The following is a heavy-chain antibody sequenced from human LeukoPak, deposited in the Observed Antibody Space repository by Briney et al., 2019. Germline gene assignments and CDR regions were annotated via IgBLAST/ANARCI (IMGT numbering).Heavy chain of an antibody. J-gene: IGHJ4*02. V-gene: IGHV3-48*04. CDR2: ISGDGDTI. D-gene: IGHD4-11*01. CDR3: ARDRGGTVINLDY. CDR1: GFTFSSYG. Sequence: PGGSLRLSCAASGFTFSSYGMHWVRQAPGKGLEWVSYISGDGDTIYHADSVKGRFTISRDNAKNSLYLQMNSLRAEDTAVYYCARDRGGTVINLDYWGQGTVVTVSS.